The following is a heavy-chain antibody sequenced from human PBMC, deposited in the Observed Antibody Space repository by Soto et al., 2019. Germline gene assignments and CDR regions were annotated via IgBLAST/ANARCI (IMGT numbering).Heavy chain of an antibody. J-gene: IGHJ4*02. CDR3: ARHFVPYDSSGYYPFDY. D-gene: IGHD3-22*01. V-gene: IGHV4-39*01. CDR1: CGSISSSSYY. CDR2: VYYSGRT. Sequence: SETLSLTCTFSCGSISSSSYYWGWIRQPPGKGLEWIGRVYYSGRTYYNPSLKSRVTISVDTSKNQFSLKLSSVTAADTAMYYCARHFVPYDSSGYYPFDYWGQGTLVTVSS.